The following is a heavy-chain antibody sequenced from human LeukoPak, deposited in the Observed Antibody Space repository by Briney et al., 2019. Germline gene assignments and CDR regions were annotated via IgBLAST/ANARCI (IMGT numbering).Heavy chain of an antibody. D-gene: IGHD3-10*01. CDR3: AKGTMVRGVIYDY. V-gene: IGHV3-23*01. CDR2: ISGSGGST. Sequence: PGGSLRLSCAASGFTFSSYAMSWVRQAPGKGLEWVSAISGSGGSTHYADSVKGRFTISRDNSKNTLYLQMNSLRAEDTAVYYCAKGTMVRGVIYDYWGQGTLVTVSS. CDR1: GFTFSSYA. J-gene: IGHJ4*02.